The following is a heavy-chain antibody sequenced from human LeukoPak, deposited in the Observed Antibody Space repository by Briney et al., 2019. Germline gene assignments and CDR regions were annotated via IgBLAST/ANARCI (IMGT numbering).Heavy chain of an antibody. CDR1: GFTFSNYW. V-gene: IGHV3-7*01. CDR3: AGYCSGGSCYNVDY. CDR2: IKQDGSEK. Sequence: GGSLRLSCAASGFTFSNYWMSWVRQAPGKGLEWVANIKQDGSEKYYVDSVKGRFTISRDNAKNSLYLRMNSLRAEDTAVYYCAGYCSGGSCYNVDYWGQGTLVTVSS. J-gene: IGHJ4*02. D-gene: IGHD2-15*01.